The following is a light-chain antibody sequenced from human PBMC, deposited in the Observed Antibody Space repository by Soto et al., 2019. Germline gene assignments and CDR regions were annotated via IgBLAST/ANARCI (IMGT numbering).Light chain of an antibody. J-gene: IGKJ3*01. CDR2: GPS. CDR3: QKYNSLPFT. Sequence: DIPMTQSPSSLSASVGDTVTITCRASQDISNYLAWFQQKPGEAPKLLIYGPSTLESGVPSRFSGGKSGTDFTLTNSGLQPEDVAIYYCQKYNSLPFTFGPGTKVEIQ. V-gene: IGKV1-27*01. CDR1: QDISNY.